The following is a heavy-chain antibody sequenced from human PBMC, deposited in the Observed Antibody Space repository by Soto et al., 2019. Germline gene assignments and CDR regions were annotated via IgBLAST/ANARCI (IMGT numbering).Heavy chain of an antibody. CDR3: AKGGNWNDLNWFHP. Sequence: GGSLRLSCAASGFTFSNYGMHWVRQAPGKGLEWVSVISYDGSNKYYADSVKGRFTISRDNSKNTLYLQMNSLRAEDTAIYYCAKGGNWNDLNWFHPWGQGTLVTVSS. CDR1: GFTFSNYG. CDR2: ISYDGSNK. V-gene: IGHV3-30*18. D-gene: IGHD1-20*01. J-gene: IGHJ5*02.